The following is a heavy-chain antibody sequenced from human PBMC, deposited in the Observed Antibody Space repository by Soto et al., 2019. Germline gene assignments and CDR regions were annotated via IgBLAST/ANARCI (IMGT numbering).Heavy chain of an antibody. CDR1: GLTFSGHW. J-gene: IGHJ4*02. Sequence: AGGSLRLSCAASGLTFSGHWMTWVRQTPGEGLQWVAAIKPDGSETFYVDSVKGRFTISRDNARSSLFLQMDSLRAEDTAVYYCTSRPSGMTYHAVFDFWGQGTLVTVSS. D-gene: IGHD2-21*02. V-gene: IGHV3-7*03. CDR2: IKPDGSET. CDR3: TSRPSGMTYHAVFDF.